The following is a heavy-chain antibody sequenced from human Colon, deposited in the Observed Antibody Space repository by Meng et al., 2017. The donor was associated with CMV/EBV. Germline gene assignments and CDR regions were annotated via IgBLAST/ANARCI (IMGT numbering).Heavy chain of an antibody. CDR1: GGSFSDYY. CDR3: ARVSGYCSSTSCYINWFDP. V-gene: IGHV4-34*01. CDR2: IYHSGST. J-gene: IGHJ5*02. D-gene: IGHD2-2*02. Sequence: SETLSLTCAVYGGSFSDYYWSWVRQPPGKGLEWIGEIYHSGSTNYNPSLKSRVTISVDKSKNQFSLKLSSVTAADTAVYYCARVSGYCSSTSCYINWFDPWGQGTLVTVSS.